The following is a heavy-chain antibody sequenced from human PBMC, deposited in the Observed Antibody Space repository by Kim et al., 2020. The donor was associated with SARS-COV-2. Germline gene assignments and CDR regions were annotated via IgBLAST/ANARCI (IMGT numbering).Heavy chain of an antibody. CDR1: GFTFDDYA. CDR2: ISWDGGST. V-gene: IGHV3-43D*03. D-gene: IGHD3-10*01. CDR3: AKANFDRSPDYYYGSGRISYYGMDV. Sequence: GGSLRLSCAASGFTFDDYAMHWVRQAPGKGLEWVSLISWDGGSTYYADSVKGRFTISRDNSKNSLYLQMNSLRAEDTALYYCAKANFDRSPDYYYGSGRISYYGMDVWGQGTTVTVSS. J-gene: IGHJ6*02.